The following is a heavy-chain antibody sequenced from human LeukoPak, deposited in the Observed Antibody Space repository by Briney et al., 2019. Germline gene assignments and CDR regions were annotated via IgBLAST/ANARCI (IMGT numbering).Heavy chain of an antibody. Sequence: PGGSLRLSCAASGFTFRSFGMHWVRQAPGKGLEWVAFIRYDGGNKNYADSVKGRFTISRDNPKNTLYLQMNSLRAEDTAVYYCARDQRDGYNGNYYYYYYMDVWGKGTTVTISS. CDR1: GFTFRSFG. CDR3: ARDQRDGYNGNYYYYYYMDV. D-gene: IGHD5-24*01. V-gene: IGHV3-30*02. J-gene: IGHJ6*03. CDR2: IRYDGGNK.